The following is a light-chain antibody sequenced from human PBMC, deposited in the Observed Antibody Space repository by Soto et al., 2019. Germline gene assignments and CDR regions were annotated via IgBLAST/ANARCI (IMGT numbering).Light chain of an antibody. J-gene: IGKJ1*01. V-gene: IGKV1-5*03. CDR2: KAS. Sequence: IQMTQPPSTLSASVGDRVAITCRSSQSIGIWLAWYQQKPGKAPRLLIYKASSLESGVPSRFSGSGYRTEYTLTISSLQPDDVATYYCQQYNDCSWTFGQGTKVEIK. CDR1: QSIGIW. CDR3: QQYNDCSWT.